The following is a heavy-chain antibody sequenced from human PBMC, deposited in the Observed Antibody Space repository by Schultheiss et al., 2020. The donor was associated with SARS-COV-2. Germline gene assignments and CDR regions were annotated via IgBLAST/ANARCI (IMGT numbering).Heavy chain of an antibody. CDR3: VRDRSWWTPYNCFDL. J-gene: IGHJ5*02. V-gene: IGHV3-23*01. CDR1: GFTFSNYA. CDR2: ISGNGANT. Sequence: GGSLRLSCAASGFTFSNYAMTWVRQAPGKGLEWVSTISGNGANTYYADSMKGRFTMSRDNSKNTLYLQMHSLRAEDTAVYYCVRDRSWWTPYNCFDLWGRGTLVTVSS. D-gene: IGHD2-15*01.